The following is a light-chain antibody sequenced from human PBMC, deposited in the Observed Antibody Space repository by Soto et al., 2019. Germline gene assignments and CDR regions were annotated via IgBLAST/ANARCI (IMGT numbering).Light chain of an antibody. CDR1: QSVASSY. Sequence: EVVLTQSPGTLSLSPGERVTLSCRASQSVASSYLAWYQQKPGRAPRLLFYSASSRATGIPVRFSGSGSGTDFTLTISRLEPEAFAVYYCHHFGSLPETFGQGTNLE. J-gene: IGKJ1*01. V-gene: IGKV3-20*01. CDR3: HHFGSLPET. CDR2: SAS.